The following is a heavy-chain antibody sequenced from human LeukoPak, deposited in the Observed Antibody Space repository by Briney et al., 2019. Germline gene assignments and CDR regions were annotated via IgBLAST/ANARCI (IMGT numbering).Heavy chain of an antibody. V-gene: IGHV3-21*01. J-gene: IGHJ4*02. Sequence: GSLRLSCAASGFTFSSYSMNWVRQAPGKGLEWVSFISSSSSYIYYADSVKGRFTISRDNAKNSLYLQMNSLRAEDTAVYYCARGEYGSGSYHIDYWGQGTLVTVSS. CDR2: ISSSSSYI. D-gene: IGHD3-10*01. CDR1: GFTFSSYS. CDR3: ARGEYGSGSYHIDY.